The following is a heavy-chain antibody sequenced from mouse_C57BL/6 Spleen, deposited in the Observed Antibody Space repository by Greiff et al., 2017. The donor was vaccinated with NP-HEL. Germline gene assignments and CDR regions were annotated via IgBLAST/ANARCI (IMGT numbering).Heavy chain of an antibody. Sequence: QVQLQQPGAELVMPGASVKLSCKASGYTFTSYWMHWVKQRPGQGLEWIGEIDPSDSYTNYNQKFKGNSTLTVDKSSSTAYMQLSSLTSEDSAVYYCARGGWLLYAMDYWGQGTSVTVSS. CDR2: IDPSDSYT. V-gene: IGHV1-69*01. CDR3: ARGGWLLYAMDY. CDR1: GYTFTSYW. D-gene: IGHD2-3*01. J-gene: IGHJ4*01.